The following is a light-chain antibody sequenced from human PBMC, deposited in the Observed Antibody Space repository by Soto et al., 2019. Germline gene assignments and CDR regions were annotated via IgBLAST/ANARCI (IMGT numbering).Light chain of an antibody. V-gene: IGKV3-20*01. CDR2: GAS. CDR1: ESVAS. Sequence: EIFLTQSPGTLSLSPGEGTTLSCRASESVASLAWYQQKPGQAPRLLIYGASTRATGIPDRFSGSGSGTDFTLTISRLEPEDCAVYYCQQYVSSPFTFGPGTKVDIK. CDR3: QQYVSSPFT. J-gene: IGKJ3*01.